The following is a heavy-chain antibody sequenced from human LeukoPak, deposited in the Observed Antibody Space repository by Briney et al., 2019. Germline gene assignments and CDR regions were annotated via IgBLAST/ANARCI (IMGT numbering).Heavy chain of an antibody. Sequence: GGSLRLSCAASGFTFSSYSMNWVRQAPGKGLEWVSSISSSSSYIYYAGSVKGRFTISRDNAKNSLYLQMNSLRAEDTAVYYCARDVSSSSWYATDLFDYWGQGTLVTVSS. CDR1: GFTFSSYS. CDR2: ISSSSSYI. J-gene: IGHJ4*02. D-gene: IGHD6-13*01. CDR3: ARDVSSSSWYATDLFDY. V-gene: IGHV3-21*01.